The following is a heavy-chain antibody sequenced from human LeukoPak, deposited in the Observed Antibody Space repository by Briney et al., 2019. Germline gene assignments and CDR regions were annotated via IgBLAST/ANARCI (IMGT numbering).Heavy chain of an antibody. Sequence: GGSLRLSCAASGFTFSSYAMSWVRRVPGKGLEWVSVISGSGDNTYYADSVKGRFTISRDNSKNTLYLQMNNLRAEDTAMYYCAREMYSGMYNDAFDIWGQGTKVTVSS. J-gene: IGHJ3*02. CDR1: GFTFSSYA. V-gene: IGHV3-23*01. CDR3: AREMYSGMYNDAFDI. CDR2: ISGSGDNT. D-gene: IGHD1-26*01.